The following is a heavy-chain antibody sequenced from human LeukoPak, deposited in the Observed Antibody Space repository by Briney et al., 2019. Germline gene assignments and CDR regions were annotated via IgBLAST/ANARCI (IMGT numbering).Heavy chain of an antibody. Sequence: PSETLSLTCAVYGESFSAFYWTWIRQPPEKGLEWIGEINHGGSTNYNPSLSSRVTISVDTSKRQFFLNLTSVTAADTAVYYCATRNAKTHSHDDWGQGTLVTVSS. CDR3: ATRNAKTHSHDD. J-gene: IGHJ4*02. CDR1: GESFSAFY. V-gene: IGHV4-34*01. CDR2: INHGGST. D-gene: IGHD1-14*01.